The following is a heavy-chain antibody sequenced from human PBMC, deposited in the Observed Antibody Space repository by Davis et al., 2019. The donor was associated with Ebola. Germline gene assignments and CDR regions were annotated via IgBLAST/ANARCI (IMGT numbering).Heavy chain of an antibody. V-gene: IGHV3-23*01. CDR3: TRVLGHCSSTTCSGMDV. CDR2: ISGAGYNT. Sequence: GESLKISCEASGFTFTNYAMSWVRQGPGQGLEWVAGISGAGYNTYHADSVKGRFTISRENGKNSLYLQMNSLRGGDSAVYYCTRVLGHCSSTTCSGMDVWGQGTTVTVSS. J-gene: IGHJ6*02. CDR1: GFTFTNYA. D-gene: IGHD2-2*01.